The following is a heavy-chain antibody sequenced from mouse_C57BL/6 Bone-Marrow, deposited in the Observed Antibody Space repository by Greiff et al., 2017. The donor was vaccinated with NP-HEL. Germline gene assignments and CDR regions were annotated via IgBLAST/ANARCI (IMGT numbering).Heavy chain of an antibody. J-gene: IGHJ2*01. CDR1: GYTFTSYW. Sequence: VQLQESGAELVRPGTSVKLSCKASGYTFTSYWMHWVKQRPGQGLEWIGVIDPSDSYTNYNQKFKGKATLTVDTSSSTAYMQLSSLTSEDSAVYYCARRGAYWGQGTTLTVSS. CDR3: ARRGAY. CDR2: IDPSDSYT. V-gene: IGHV1-59*01.